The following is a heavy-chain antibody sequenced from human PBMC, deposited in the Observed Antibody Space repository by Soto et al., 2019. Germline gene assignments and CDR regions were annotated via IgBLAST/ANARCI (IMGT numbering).Heavy chain of an antibody. V-gene: IGHV3-23*01. CDR3: AKGLRFLEWPTDY. CDR1: GFTFSSYA. CDR2: ISGSGGST. Sequence: GGSLRLSCAASGFTFSSYAMSWVRQAPGKGLEWVSAISGSGGSTYYADSVKGRFTISRDNSTNTLYLQMNSLRAEDTAVYYCAKGLRFLEWPTDYWGQGTLVTVSS. D-gene: IGHD3-3*01. J-gene: IGHJ4*02.